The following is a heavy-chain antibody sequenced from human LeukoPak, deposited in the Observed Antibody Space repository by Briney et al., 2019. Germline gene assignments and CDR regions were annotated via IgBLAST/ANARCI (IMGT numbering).Heavy chain of an antibody. D-gene: IGHD5-18*01. J-gene: IGHJ4*02. Sequence: GGSLRLSCAASRFTFSSLSMNWVRQAPGKGLEWVSSISPSSDYKYYADSLKGRFTISRDNAKNSLYLQMNNLGVEDTAVYYCARERGYSYGYSDYWGQGTLVTVSS. CDR2: ISPSSDYK. V-gene: IGHV3-21*01. CDR1: RFTFSSLS. CDR3: ARERGYSYGYSDY.